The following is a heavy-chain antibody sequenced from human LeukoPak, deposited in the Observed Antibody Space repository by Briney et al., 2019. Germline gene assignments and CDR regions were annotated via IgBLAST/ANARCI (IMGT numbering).Heavy chain of an antibody. D-gene: IGHD5-12*01. CDR1: GFTFSSYA. Sequence: GGSLRLSCVASGFTFSSYAMTWFRQAPGKGLEWVSSFSGGDGSPYHADSVKGRFTISRDNSKSTLYLQMNSLRAEDTAIYYCAKNGWLRSSGLWGDYWGQGALVTVSS. V-gene: IGHV3-23*01. J-gene: IGHJ4*02. CDR3: AKNGWLRSSGLWGDY. CDR2: FSGGDGSP.